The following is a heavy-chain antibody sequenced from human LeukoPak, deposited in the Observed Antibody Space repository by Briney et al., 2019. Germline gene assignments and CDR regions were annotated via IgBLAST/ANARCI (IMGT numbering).Heavy chain of an antibody. CDR3: AKYQTGTWTSYDSSDI. CDR1: GFTFSSYS. CDR2: ISSSSSYI. D-gene: IGHD1-7*01. V-gene: IGHV3-21*01. Sequence: PGGSLRLSCAASGFTFSSYSMNWVRQAPGKGLEWVSSISSSSSYIYYADSVKGRFTISRDNAKNSLYQQMDSLRAEDTAVYYCAKYQTGTWTSYDSSDIWGQGTLVTVSS. J-gene: IGHJ3*02.